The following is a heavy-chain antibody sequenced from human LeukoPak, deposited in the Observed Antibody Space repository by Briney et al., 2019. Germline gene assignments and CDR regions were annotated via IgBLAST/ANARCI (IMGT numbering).Heavy chain of an antibody. D-gene: IGHD2-8*01. CDR1: GYTFTGYF. V-gene: IGHV1-2*02. CDR3: ARESIVLMVYAPQGGVDY. Sequence: EASVKVSCKGSGYTFTGYFMPWGRQAPGQGLEWMGWINPNSGGTNYAQKIQGTVTMTRGTSISTANMELSRLISDGTAVYYCARESIVLMVYAPQGGVDYWGQGTLVTVSS. CDR2: INPNSGGT. J-gene: IGHJ4*02.